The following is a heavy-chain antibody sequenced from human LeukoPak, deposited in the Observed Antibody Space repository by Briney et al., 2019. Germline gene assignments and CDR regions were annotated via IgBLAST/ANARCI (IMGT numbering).Heavy chain of an antibody. Sequence: PEGSLRLSCAASGFTVSSNYMSWVRQAPGKGLEWVSVIYSGGSTYYADFVKGRFTISRDNSKNTLYLQMNSLRAEDTAVYYCARQGLAVAGTDYYYYYGMDVWGQGTTVTVSS. D-gene: IGHD6-19*01. CDR2: IYSGGST. J-gene: IGHJ6*02. V-gene: IGHV3-66*04. CDR3: ARQGLAVAGTDYYYYYGMDV. CDR1: GFTVSSNY.